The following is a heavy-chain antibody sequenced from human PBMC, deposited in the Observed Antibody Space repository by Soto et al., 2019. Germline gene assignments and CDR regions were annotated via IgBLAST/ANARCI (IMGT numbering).Heavy chain of an antibody. CDR3: ARDQGYSSSSLLWFDP. D-gene: IGHD6-6*01. J-gene: IGHJ5*02. Sequence: ASLKVSCKASGYTFTSYYMHWGRRAPGQGREWMGIINPSGGSTSYAQKFQGRVTMTRDTSTSTVYMELSSLRFDDTAVYYCARDQGYSSSSLLWFDPWGQGTLVTVSS. CDR2: INPSGGST. V-gene: IGHV1-46*03. CDR1: GYTFTSYY.